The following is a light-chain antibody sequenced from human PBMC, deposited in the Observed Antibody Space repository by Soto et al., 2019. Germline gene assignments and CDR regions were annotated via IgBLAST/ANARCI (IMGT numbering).Light chain of an antibody. J-gene: IGKJ5*01. CDR2: AAS. V-gene: IGKV1-39*01. CDR3: QQSYGTPAIT. CDR1: QSISTY. Sequence: DIQMTQSPSSLSASVGDRVTITCRASQSISTYLNWYQQKPGKAPNLLIYAASSLQSGVPSTFSGSGSGTDFTLTISSLQPEDFATYYCQQSYGTPAITFGQGTRLEIK.